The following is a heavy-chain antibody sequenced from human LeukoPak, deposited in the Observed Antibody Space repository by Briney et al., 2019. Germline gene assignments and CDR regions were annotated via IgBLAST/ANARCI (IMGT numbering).Heavy chain of an antibody. Sequence: SETLSLTCTVSGGSISSYYWSWIRQPPGKGLEWIGYMLYSGTTSYNPSLKSRVTISVDTSKNQFSLQLKSVTPEDTAVYYCARGNSGSRSFDYWGQGIQVTVSS. J-gene: IGHJ4*02. D-gene: IGHD1-26*01. V-gene: IGHV4-59*12. CDR2: MLYSGTT. CDR3: ARGNSGSRSFDY. CDR1: GGSISSYY.